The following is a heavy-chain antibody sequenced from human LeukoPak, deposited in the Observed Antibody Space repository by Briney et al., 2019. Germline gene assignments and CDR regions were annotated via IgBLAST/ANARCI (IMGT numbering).Heavy chain of an antibody. J-gene: IGHJ4*02. CDR2: ISYDGSNK. D-gene: IGHD6-19*01. CDR3: ARETTGYSSGWLDY. CDR1: GFTFSSYA. V-gene: IGHV3-30*04. Sequence: GGSLRLSCAASGFTFSSYAMHWVRQAPGKGLEWGAVISYDGSNKYYADSVKGRFTISRDNSKNTLYLQMNSLRAEDTAVYYCARETTGYSSGWLDYWGQGTLVTVSS.